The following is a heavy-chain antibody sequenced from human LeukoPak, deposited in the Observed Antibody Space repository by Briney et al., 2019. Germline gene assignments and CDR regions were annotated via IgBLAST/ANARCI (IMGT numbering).Heavy chain of an antibody. J-gene: IGHJ6*03. CDR3: ARDSYYSSTSCYFGYYYYYVDV. Sequence: GGSLRLPCAASGFTFSSYSMNWVRQAPGKGLEWVSSISSSSSYIYYADSVKGRFTISRDNAKNSLYLQMNSLRAEDTAVYYCARDSYYSSTSCYFGYYYYYVDVWGKGTTVTVSS. CDR2: ISSSSSYI. D-gene: IGHD2-2*01. CDR1: GFTFSSYS. V-gene: IGHV3-21*01.